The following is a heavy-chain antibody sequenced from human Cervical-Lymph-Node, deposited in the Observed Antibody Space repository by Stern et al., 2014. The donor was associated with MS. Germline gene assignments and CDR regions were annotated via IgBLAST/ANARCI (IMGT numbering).Heavy chain of an antibody. CDR2: INTKTGNP. D-gene: IGHD3-10*01. V-gene: IGHV7-4-1*02. J-gene: IGHJ5*02. CDR3: TRGTTMVRGRFDP. Sequence: VQLVESGSELKKPGASVRVSCKTSGYTFNTHSINWVRQAPGQGLEWMGWINTKTGNPTYAQDLRGRFVFSLDASVRTAYLEISVLKADDTAVYYCTRGTTMVRGRFDPWGQGTPVTVSS. CDR1: GYTFNTHS.